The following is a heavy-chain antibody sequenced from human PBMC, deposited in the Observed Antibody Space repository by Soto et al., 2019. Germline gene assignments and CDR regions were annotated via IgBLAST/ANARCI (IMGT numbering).Heavy chain of an antibody. V-gene: IGHV3-11*01. CDR1: GFIFSDYY. CDR2: ISSRGDII. Sequence: GGSLRLSCAVSGFIFSDYYMSWIRQAPGKGLEWVSYISSRGDIIYYADSVKGRFTISRDNAKNSLYLQMNSLRAEDTAVYYCARDLGYYDSSGYFDYWGRGTLVTVSS. D-gene: IGHD3-22*01. J-gene: IGHJ4*02. CDR3: ARDLGYYDSSGYFDY.